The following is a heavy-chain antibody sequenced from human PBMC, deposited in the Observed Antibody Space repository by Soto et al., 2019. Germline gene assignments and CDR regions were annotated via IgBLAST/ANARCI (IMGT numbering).Heavy chain of an antibody. CDR2: INSKTDGGTT. Sequence: GSLRLSCAASGFTFSNSSMSWVRQAPGKGLEWVGRINSKTDGGTTDYAAPVKGRFTISRDDSKNTLYLQMNSLKTEDTAVYYCTTGIYDFWSGYYMDAFDIWGQGTMVTVSS. CDR3: TTGIYDFWSGYYMDAFDI. D-gene: IGHD3-3*01. CDR1: GFTFSNSS. J-gene: IGHJ3*02. V-gene: IGHV3-15*01.